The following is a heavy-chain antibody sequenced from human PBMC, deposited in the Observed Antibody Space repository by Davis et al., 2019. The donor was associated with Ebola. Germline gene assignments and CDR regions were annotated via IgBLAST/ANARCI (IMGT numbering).Heavy chain of an antibody. CDR1: GYTFTSYW. CDR3: ARPPGRYYYGMDV. CDR2: IDPSDSYT. Sequence: KVSCKASGYTFTSYWISWVRQMPGKGLEWMGRIDPSDSYTNYSPSFQGHVTISADKSISTAYLQWSSLKASDTAMYYCARPPGRYYYGMDVWGQGTTVTVSS. V-gene: IGHV5-10-1*01. J-gene: IGHJ6*02. D-gene: IGHD2-8*02.